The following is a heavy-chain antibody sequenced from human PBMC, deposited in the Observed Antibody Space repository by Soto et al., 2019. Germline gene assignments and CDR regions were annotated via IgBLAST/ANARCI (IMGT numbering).Heavy chain of an antibody. V-gene: IGHV4-61*05. D-gene: IGHD7-27*01. Sequence: PSETLSLTCTVSGGSISSSSYYWSWIRQPPGKGLEWIGYIYYSGSTNYNPSLKSRVTISVDTPKNQFSLKLSSVTAADTAVYYCAKNWNWGSLVHWGQGTLVTVSS. CDR3: AKNWNWGSLVH. CDR1: GGSISSSSYY. J-gene: IGHJ4*02. CDR2: IYYSGST.